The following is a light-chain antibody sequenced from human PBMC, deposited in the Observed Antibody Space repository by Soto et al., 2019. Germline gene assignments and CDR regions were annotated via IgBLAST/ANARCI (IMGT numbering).Light chain of an antibody. V-gene: IGLV1-40*01. Sequence: QSVLTQPPSVSGAPGQRVTISCTGSSSNIGAGYDVHWYQQLPGTAPKLLIYGNSNRPSGVPDRFSGSKSGTSASLAITGLQAEDEADYYCQSYDNSLSGLWVFGGGTKLTVL. CDR1: SSNIGAGYD. CDR3: QSYDNSLSGLWV. CDR2: GNS. J-gene: IGLJ3*02.